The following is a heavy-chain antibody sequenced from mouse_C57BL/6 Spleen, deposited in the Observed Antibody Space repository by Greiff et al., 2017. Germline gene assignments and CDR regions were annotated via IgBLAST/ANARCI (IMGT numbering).Heavy chain of an antibody. V-gene: IGHV1-20*01. CDR2: INPYNGDT. CDR3: ARDGSSSWYFDV. D-gene: IGHD1-1*01. Sequence: EVKVEESGPELVKPGDSVKISCKASGYSFTGYFMNWVMQSHGKSLEWIGRINPYNGDTFYNQKFKGKATLTVDKSSSTAHMELRSLTSEDSAVYYCARDGSSSWYFDVWGTGTTVTVSS. CDR1: GYSFTGYF. J-gene: IGHJ1*03.